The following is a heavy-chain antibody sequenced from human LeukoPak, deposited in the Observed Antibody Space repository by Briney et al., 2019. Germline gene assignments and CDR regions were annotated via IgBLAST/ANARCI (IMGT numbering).Heavy chain of an antibody. CDR3: AKRGDFTGTDCYYFDY. CDR1: GFTFSSYG. J-gene: IGHJ4*02. V-gene: IGHV3-30*02. Sequence: GGSLRLSCAASGFTFSSYGMHWVRQAPGKGLEWVAVIWYDGSNKYYADSVKGRFTISRDNSKNTLYLQMNSLRGDDTAVYYCAKRGDFTGTDCYYFDYWGQGTSVTVSS. CDR2: IWYDGSNK. D-gene: IGHD2-21*02.